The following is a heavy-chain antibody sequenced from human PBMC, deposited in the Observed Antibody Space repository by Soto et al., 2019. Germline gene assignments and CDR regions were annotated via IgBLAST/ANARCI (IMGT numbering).Heavy chain of an antibody. Sequence: GGSLRLSCAASGFTFSSYWMHWVRQAPGKGLVWVSRINSDGSTTSYADSVKGRFTISRDNAKNTLYLQMNSLRAEDTAVYYCARIAAAGTHFDYWGQGTLVTVSS. CDR2: INSDGSTT. CDR1: GFTFSSYW. D-gene: IGHD6-13*01. CDR3: ARIAAAGTHFDY. V-gene: IGHV3-74*01. J-gene: IGHJ4*02.